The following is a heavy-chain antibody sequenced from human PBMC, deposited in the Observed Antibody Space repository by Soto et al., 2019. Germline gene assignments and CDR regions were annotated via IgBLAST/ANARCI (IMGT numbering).Heavy chain of an antibody. V-gene: IGHV3-23*01. CDR2: ISGTGGDT. Sequence: PGGSLRLPCAASGFTFGRYAMSWVRQTPGKGLEWVSLISGTGGDTYYTDSVEGRFTTSRDNSKNTLYLEMHSLRAEDTAVYFCAKDLEEWLDYGMDVWGQGTTVTVSS. CDR3: AKDLEEWLDYGMDV. J-gene: IGHJ6*02. D-gene: IGHD6-19*01. CDR1: GFTFGRYA.